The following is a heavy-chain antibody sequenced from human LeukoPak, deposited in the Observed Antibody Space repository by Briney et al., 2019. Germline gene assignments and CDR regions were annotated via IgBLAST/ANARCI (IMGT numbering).Heavy chain of an antibody. CDR2: LSGSGITA. Sequence: GGSLRLSCAASGFTFSNSAMSWVRQAPGKRLEWVSTLSGSGITAYYADSVKGRFTISRDNTKNTLYLQMNSLRAEDTAVYYCAKGIYSSGWSYFDYWGHGTLVTVSS. CDR3: AKGIYSSGWSYFDY. D-gene: IGHD6-19*01. CDR1: GFTFSNSA. V-gene: IGHV3-23*01. J-gene: IGHJ4*01.